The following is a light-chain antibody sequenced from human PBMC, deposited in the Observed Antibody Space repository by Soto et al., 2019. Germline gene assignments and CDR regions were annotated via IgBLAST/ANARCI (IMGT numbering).Light chain of an antibody. J-gene: IGLJ2*01. V-gene: IGLV2-14*01. CDR2: EVS. Sequence: QSVLTQPASVSGSPGQSITISCTGTSSDVGGYNYVSWYQQHPGKAPKLMIYEVSNRPSGVSNRFSGSESGNTASLTISGFQTEDEANYYCSSYTSSSTVVFGGGTKVTVL. CDR3: SSYTSSSTVV. CDR1: SSDVGGYNY.